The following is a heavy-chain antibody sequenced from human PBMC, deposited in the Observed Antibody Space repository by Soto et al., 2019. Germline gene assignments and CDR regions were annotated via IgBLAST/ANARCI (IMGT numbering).Heavy chain of an antibody. D-gene: IGHD4-17*01. CDR1: GYTFTGYY. Sequence: QVQLVQSGAEVKKPGASVKVSCKASGYTFTGYYMHWVRQAPGQGLEWMGWINPNSGGTNYAQKFQGGVTMTRDTSISTAYMELSRLRSDDTAVYYCAREGRGTVTSYYYGMDVWGQGTTVTVSS. CDR2: INPNSGGT. J-gene: IGHJ6*02. V-gene: IGHV1-2*02. CDR3: AREGRGTVTSYYYGMDV.